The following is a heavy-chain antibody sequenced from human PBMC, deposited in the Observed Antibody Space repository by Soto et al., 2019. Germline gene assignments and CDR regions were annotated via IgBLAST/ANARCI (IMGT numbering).Heavy chain of an antibody. CDR2: ISGSGYNT. CDR3: VKQLLSLIVVADAFDI. J-gene: IGHJ3*02. Sequence: GWSLSLSYAYSSFNISIYVLSLVLEAPETGLEWVSSISGSGYNTSYADSVKGRFTISRDNSNNTLHLLMNNLRADDTALYYCVKQLLSLIVVADAFDIWGQGTMVNVSS. V-gene: IGHV3-23*01. D-gene: IGHD3-22*01. CDR1: SFNISIYV.